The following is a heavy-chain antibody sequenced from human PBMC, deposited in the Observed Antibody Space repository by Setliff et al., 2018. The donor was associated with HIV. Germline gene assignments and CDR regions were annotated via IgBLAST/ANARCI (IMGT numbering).Heavy chain of an antibody. CDR2: ISVYNGDT. D-gene: IGHD6-25*01. J-gene: IGHJ4*02. V-gene: IGHV1-18*01. CDR3: ARVRRGYNDLTTPRYTHALGY. Sequence: ASVKVSCKASGYSFTSYGFSWVRQAPGQGLEWMGWISVYNGDTKYSQHFEGRVTMTRDPSIRTAYMGLNRLRSDDTAVYYCARVRRGYNDLTTPRYTHALGYWGQGTLVTVSS. CDR1: GYSFTSYG.